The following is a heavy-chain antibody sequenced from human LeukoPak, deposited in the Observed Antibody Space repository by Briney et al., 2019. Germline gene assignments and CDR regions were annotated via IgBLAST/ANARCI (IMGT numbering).Heavy chain of an antibody. D-gene: IGHD4-23*01. Sequence: ASVKVSCKASGYTFTSYGISWVRQAPGQGLEWMGWISAYNGNTNYAQKLQGRVTVTTDTSTGTAYMELRSLRSDDTAVYYCARVDETTVVPPSAYWGQGTLVTVSS. V-gene: IGHV1-18*01. CDR3: ARVDETTVVPPSAY. CDR1: GYTFTSYG. CDR2: ISAYNGNT. J-gene: IGHJ4*02.